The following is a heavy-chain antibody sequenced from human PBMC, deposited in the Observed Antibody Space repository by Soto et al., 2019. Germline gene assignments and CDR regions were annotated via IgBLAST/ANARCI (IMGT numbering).Heavy chain of an antibody. D-gene: IGHD2-8*01. CDR3: VSAKGISLYEWYFDL. V-gene: IGHV3-23*01. CDR1: GLAINTYG. CDR2: ITSSGDFT. Sequence: EVQLLESGGGLVQAGGSLRLSCAASGLAINTYGMSWVRQAPGRGLEWVSGITSSGDFTYYGDSVRGRFSISRDESKNALYLQMRNLTAEDTAVYHCVSAKGISLYEWYFDLWCRGTPVTVSS. J-gene: IGHJ2*01.